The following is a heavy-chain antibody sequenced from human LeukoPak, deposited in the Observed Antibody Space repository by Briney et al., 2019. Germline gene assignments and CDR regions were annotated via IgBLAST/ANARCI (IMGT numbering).Heavy chain of an antibody. CDR2: ISAYNGNT. J-gene: IGHJ5*02. CDR1: GYTFTSYG. Sequence: ASVRVSCKASGYTFTSYGISWVRQAPGQGLEWMGWISAYNGNTNYAQKLQGRVTITTDTSTSTAYMELRSLRSDDTAVYYCARGGYYYGSGIYPFDPWGQGTLVTVSS. V-gene: IGHV1-18*04. D-gene: IGHD3-10*01. CDR3: ARGGYYYGSGIYPFDP.